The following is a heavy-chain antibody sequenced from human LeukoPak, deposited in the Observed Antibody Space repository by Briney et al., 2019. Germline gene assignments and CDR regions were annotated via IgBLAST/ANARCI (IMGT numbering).Heavy chain of an antibody. J-gene: IGHJ4*02. Sequence: SETLSLTCTVSGYSISSDYYWGWIRQPPAKGLEWIGTLNHSGSTHYNPSLKGRVTISVDTSKNQFSLNLSSVTATDTAVYSCARATYYSGLSTYYFPCYFDYWGQGTLVTVSS. CDR3: ARATYYSGLSTYYFPCYFDY. CDR2: LNHSGST. V-gene: IGHV4-38-2*02. CDR1: GYSISSDYY. D-gene: IGHD3-22*01.